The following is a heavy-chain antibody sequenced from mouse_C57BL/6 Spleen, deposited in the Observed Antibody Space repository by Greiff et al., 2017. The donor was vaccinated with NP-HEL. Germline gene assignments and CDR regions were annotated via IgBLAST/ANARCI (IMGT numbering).Heavy chain of an antibody. Sequence: EVQVVESGGGLVQPKGSLKLSCAASGFSFNTYAMNWVRQAPGKGLEWVARIRSKSNNYATYYADSVKDRFTISRDDSESMLYLQMNNLKTEDTAMYYCVREVRTGTGYFDYWGQGTTLTVSS. CDR1: GFSFNTYA. V-gene: IGHV10-1*01. D-gene: IGHD4-1*01. CDR3: VREVRTGTGYFDY. J-gene: IGHJ2*01. CDR2: IRSKSNNYAT.